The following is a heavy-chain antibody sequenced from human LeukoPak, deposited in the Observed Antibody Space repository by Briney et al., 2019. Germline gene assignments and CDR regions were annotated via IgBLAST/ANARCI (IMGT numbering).Heavy chain of an antibody. CDR2: INPSGGST. V-gene: IGHV1-46*01. CDR3: ARTRGYYFDY. CDR1: GYSFTNYY. Sequence: ASVRVSCKASGYSFTNYYMHWVRQAPGQGLEWMGMINPSGGSTTYAQKFQGRVTMARDMSTSTVYMELSSLTSEDTAVYYCARTRGYYFDYWGQGTLVTVSS. J-gene: IGHJ4*02.